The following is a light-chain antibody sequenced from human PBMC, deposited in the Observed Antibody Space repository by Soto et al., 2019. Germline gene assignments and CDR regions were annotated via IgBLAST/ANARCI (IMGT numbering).Light chain of an antibody. V-gene: IGLV2-14*02. Sequence: QSVLTQPASVSGSPGQSITISCTGTSSDVGSYNLVSWHQQHPGKAPKLMIYEVSKRPSGVSNRFSGSKSGNTASLTISGLQAEDEADYYCCSYTSSSLYVFGTGTKVTVL. CDR1: SSDVGSYNL. CDR2: EVS. CDR3: CSYTSSSLYV. J-gene: IGLJ1*01.